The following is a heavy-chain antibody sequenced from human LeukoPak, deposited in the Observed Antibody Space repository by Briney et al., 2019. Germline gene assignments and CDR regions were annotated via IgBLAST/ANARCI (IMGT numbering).Heavy chain of an antibody. J-gene: IGHJ4*02. CDR2: IYYSGST. D-gene: IGHD3-22*01. CDR1: GGSICSSSCY. Sequence: SETLSLTCTVSGGSICSSSCYWVWIRQPPGQGLEWSVVIYYSGSTFYNPSLKSRVTIYVATAKIQYYLKLSSVTAADTAVYYCARHPYYYESSGYPRFLDSWGQGTLVTVYS. V-gene: IGHV4-39*01. CDR3: ARHPYYYESSGYPRFLDS.